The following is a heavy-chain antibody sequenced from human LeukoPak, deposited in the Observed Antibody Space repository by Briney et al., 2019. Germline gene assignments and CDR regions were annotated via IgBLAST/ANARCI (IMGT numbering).Heavy chain of an antibody. Sequence: SVKVSCKASGGTFSSYAISWVRQAPGQGLEWMGRIIPIFGTANYAQKFQGRVTITTDESTSTAYMELSSLRSEDTAVYYCAREGRKGYCSSTSCYTPHWFDPWGQGTLVTVSS. D-gene: IGHD2-2*02. V-gene: IGHV1-69*05. CDR2: IIPIFGTA. CDR3: AREGRKGYCSSTSCYTPHWFDP. J-gene: IGHJ5*02. CDR1: GGTFSSYA.